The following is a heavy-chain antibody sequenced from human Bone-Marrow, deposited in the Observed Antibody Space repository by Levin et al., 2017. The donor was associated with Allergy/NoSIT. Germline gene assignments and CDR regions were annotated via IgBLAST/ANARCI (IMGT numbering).Heavy chain of an antibody. J-gene: IGHJ6*02. CDR3: ASEFITMFGVPIPSNDVDV. Sequence: PSETLSLTCSVSGGPISSAHYSWNWIRQPPGTGLEWIGNIYSSGTTFYKPSLRGRLTMSLDTSKNQFSLTLASVTAADTAVYYCASEFITMFGVPIPSNDVDVWGQGTTVTVSS. CDR2: IYSSGTT. V-gene: IGHV4-30-4*01. D-gene: IGHD3-3*01. CDR1: GGPISSAHYS.